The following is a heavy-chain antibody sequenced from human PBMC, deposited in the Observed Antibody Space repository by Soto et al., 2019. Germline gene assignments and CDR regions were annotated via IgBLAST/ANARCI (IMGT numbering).Heavy chain of an antibody. Sequence: PSETLSLTCTVSGGSISTSNYYWGWIRPAPGKGLEWIGGIYYSGSTYYNPSLKRRVTISVDTSKTQFSLRLSSVTVADTAVYYCARLFYGSRRHPSIVFRGPGTLVT. CDR3: ARLFYGSRRHPSIVF. D-gene: IGHD3-10*01. J-gene: IGHJ4*02. CDR2: IYYSGST. V-gene: IGHV4-39*01. CDR1: GGSISTSNYY.